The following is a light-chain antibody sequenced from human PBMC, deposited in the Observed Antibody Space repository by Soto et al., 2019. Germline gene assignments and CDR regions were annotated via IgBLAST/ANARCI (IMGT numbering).Light chain of an antibody. Sequence: QAVVTQPASVSGSPGQSITISCTGTSSDIGTYNYVSWYQQHPGKAPKLIIYEVTNRPSGVSSRFSDSKSGNTASLTISGLQADDEADYYCSSYTTTITVAFGGGTKVTVL. CDR1: SSDIGTYNY. V-gene: IGLV2-14*01. J-gene: IGLJ2*01. CDR2: EVT. CDR3: SSYTTTITVA.